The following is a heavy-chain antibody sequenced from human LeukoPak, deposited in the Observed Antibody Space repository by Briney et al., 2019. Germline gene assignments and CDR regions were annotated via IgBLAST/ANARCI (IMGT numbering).Heavy chain of an antibody. D-gene: IGHD6-19*01. CDR1: GFTLRRYD. J-gene: IGHJ4*02. V-gene: IGHV3-33*01. CDR2: LFYDESNK. Sequence: GRSLRLSCAASGFTLRRYDMHRVPDAPGTGLEWVAVLFYDESNKNYADTVKGRFTLFRDNSKNTLYPQMDSLSAEDTAVYICASDGIAVAGGCAGFDYWGQGTLVTVPA. CDR3: ASDGIAVAGGCAGFDY.